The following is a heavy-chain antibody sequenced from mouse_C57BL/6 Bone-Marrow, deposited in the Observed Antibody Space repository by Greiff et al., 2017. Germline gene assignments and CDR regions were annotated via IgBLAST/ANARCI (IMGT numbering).Heavy chain of an antibody. CDR3: ARLDYYGSSYVY. J-gene: IGHJ2*01. Sequence: DVKLVESGGGLVKPGGSLKLSCAASGFTFSDYGMHWVRQAPEKGLEWVAYISSGSSTIYYADTVKGRFTISRDNAKNTLFLQMTSLRSEDTAMYYCARLDYYGSSYVYWGQGTTLTVSS. D-gene: IGHD1-1*01. CDR2: ISSGSSTI. CDR1: GFTFSDYG. V-gene: IGHV5-17*01.